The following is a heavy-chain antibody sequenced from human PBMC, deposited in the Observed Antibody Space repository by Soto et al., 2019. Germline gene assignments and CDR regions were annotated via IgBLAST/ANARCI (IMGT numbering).Heavy chain of an antibody. V-gene: IGHV1-18*01. Sequence: QVRLVQSGIEVKKPGASVKVSCKTSGYTFSTYAISWVRQAPGQGLEWMGWISAYNGITVYAQVFQGRVTMTTNTSTSTAYLELTSLSSADPAVYYCARSGGGYDNWGQGTLVTVSS. CDR2: ISAYNGIT. J-gene: IGHJ4*02. CDR1: GYTFSTYA. D-gene: IGHD3-3*01. CDR3: ARSGGGYDN.